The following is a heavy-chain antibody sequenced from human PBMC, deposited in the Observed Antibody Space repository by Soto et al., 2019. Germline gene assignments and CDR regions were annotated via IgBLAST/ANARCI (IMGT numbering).Heavy chain of an antibody. CDR2: ISAYNGNT. D-gene: IGHD6-19*01. CDR3: ARAIAVADEFYYGMDV. Sequence: GASVKVSCKASGYTFTSYSISWVRQAPGQGLEWMGWISAYNGNTNYAQKLQGRVTMTTDTSTSTAYMELRSLRSDDTAVYYCARAIAVADEFYYGMDVWGQGTTVTVSS. CDR1: GYTFTSYS. V-gene: IGHV1-18*01. J-gene: IGHJ6*02.